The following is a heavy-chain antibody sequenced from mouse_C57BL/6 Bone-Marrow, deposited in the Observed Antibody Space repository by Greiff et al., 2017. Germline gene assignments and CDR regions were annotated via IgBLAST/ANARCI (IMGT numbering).Heavy chain of an antibody. Sequence: QVQLKQSGPGLVQPSQSLSITCTVSGFSLTSYGVHWVRQSPGKGLEWLGVIWSGGSTDYNAAFISRPSISKDNSKSKVFFKMNSLQADDTAIYYCARKEYYGSWAWFAYWGQGTLVTVSA. CDR2: IWSGGST. D-gene: IGHD1-1*01. CDR3: ARKEYYGSWAWFAY. V-gene: IGHV2-2*01. J-gene: IGHJ3*01. CDR1: GFSLTSYG.